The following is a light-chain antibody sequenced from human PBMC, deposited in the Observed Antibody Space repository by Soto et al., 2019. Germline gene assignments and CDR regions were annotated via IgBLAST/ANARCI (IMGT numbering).Light chain of an antibody. V-gene: IGLV1-40*01. CDR3: QSYDTSLSARYV. CDR1: SSNIGAGYD. J-gene: IGLJ1*01. Sequence: QSVLTRPPSVSGAPGQRVTISCTGSSSNIGAGYDVHWYQQLPGTAPKLLIYRNNNRPSGVPDRFSGSKSGTSASLAITGLQAEDEADYYCQSYDTSLSARYVFGTGTKVTVL. CDR2: RNN.